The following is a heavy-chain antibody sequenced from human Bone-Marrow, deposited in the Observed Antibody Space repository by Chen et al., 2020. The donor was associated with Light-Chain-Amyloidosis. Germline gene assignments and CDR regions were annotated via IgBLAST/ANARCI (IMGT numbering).Heavy chain of an antibody. CDR1: GYTFPNYW. CDR3: ARRRDGYNFDY. CDR2: IYPDDSDA. V-gene: IGHV5-51*01. D-gene: IGHD5-12*01. J-gene: IGHJ4*02. Sequence: EVQLEQSGPEVKKPGESLKISCKGYGYTFPNYWIGWVRQMPGKGLAWMGVIYPDDSDARYSPSFEGQVTISADKSITTAYLQWRSLKASDTAMYYCARRRDGYNFDYWGQGTLVTVSS.